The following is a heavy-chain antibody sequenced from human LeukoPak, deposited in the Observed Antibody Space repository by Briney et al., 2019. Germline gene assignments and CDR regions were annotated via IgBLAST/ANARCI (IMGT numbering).Heavy chain of an antibody. CDR3: ARDRDYYDSSGYNGAGWFDP. V-gene: IGHV4-61*02. CDR1: GGSISSGSYY. CDR2: IYTSGST. J-gene: IGHJ5*02. Sequence: SETLSLTCTVSGGSISSGSYYWSWIRQPAGKGLEWIGRIYTSGSTNYNPSLKSRVTISVDTSKSQFSLKLSSVTAADTAVYYCARDRDYYDSSGYNGAGWFDPWGQGTLVTVSS. D-gene: IGHD3-22*01.